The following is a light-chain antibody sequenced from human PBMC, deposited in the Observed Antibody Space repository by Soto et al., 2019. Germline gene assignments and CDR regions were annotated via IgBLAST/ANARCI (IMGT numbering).Light chain of an antibody. CDR1: IGHSGFA. Sequence: QLVLTQSPSASASLGASVTLTCTLNIGHSGFAIAWLQQQPEKGPRFLMKLNNDGSLKKGDGIPDRFAASSSGAERYLTISNLQSDDEADYYCQTWGTVPVFGGGTKVTVL. J-gene: IGLJ2*01. CDR2: LNNDGSL. V-gene: IGLV4-69*01. CDR3: QTWGTVPV.